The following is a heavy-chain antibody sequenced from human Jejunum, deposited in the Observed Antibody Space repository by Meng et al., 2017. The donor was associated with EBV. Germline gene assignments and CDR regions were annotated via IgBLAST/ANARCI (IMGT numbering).Heavy chain of an antibody. J-gene: IGHJ5*02. Sequence: QLHLQESGSGLVKPSXXLSLTCAVSGGSISTGGYSWHWIRQSPGKGLEWIGYIYHSGSAYYNPSLKSRLTLSVDRSRDQFSLKLISVTAADTAAYYCARGNSGFDHWGQGTLVHVSS. V-gene: IGHV4-30-2*06. D-gene: IGHD6-19*01. CDR2: IYHSGSA. CDR1: GGSISTGGYS. CDR3: ARGNSGFDH.